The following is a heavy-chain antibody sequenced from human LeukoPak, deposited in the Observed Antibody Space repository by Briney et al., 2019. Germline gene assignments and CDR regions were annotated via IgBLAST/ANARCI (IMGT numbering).Heavy chain of an antibody. CDR3: TTGESMVGTTIHIRWAD. D-gene: IGHD1-26*01. CDR1: GFTFSNAW. CDR2: IKSKTAGGTI. V-gene: IGHV3-15*01. J-gene: IGHJ4*02. Sequence: RAGGSLRLSCAASGFTFSNAWMTWVRQAPGKGLGWVGRIKSKTAGGTIDYAAPVKGRFTISRDDSKNTLCLQMNSLKTEDTAVYYCTTGESMVGTTIHIRWADWGQGTLVTVSS.